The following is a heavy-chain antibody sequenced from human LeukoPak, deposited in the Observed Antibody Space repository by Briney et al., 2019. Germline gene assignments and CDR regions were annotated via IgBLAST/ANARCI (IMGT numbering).Heavy chain of an antibody. CDR1: GGSISNYY. CDR3: ARLGPGPIAAYYFDY. CDR2: INYSGST. J-gene: IGHJ4*02. V-gene: IGHV4-59*08. Sequence: SETLSLTCTVSGGSISNYYWSWIRQPPGKGLEWIGYINYSGSTYYNPSLKSRVTISLDTSKNQFSLKLSSVTAADTAVYYCARLGPGPIAAYYFDYWGQGTLVTVSS. D-gene: IGHD6-25*01.